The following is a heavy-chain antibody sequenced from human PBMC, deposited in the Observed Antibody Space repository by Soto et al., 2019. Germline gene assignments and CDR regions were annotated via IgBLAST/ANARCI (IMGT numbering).Heavy chain of an antibody. J-gene: IGHJ6*02. CDR1: GYTFTSYG. Sequence: QVQLVQSGAEVKKPGASVKVSCKASGYTFTSYGISWVRQAPGQGLEWMGWISAYNGNTNYAQKLQGRVTMTTDTATSTAYMELRSLRSDDTAVYYCAREGIATNVDYSYCYYGMDVWGQGTTVTVSS. CDR2: ISAYNGNT. D-gene: IGHD4-17*01. V-gene: IGHV1-18*01. CDR3: AREGIATNVDYSYCYYGMDV.